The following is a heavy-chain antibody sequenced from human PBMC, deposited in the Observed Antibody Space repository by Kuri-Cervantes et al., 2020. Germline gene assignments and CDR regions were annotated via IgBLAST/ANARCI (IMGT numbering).Heavy chain of an antibody. V-gene: IGHV3-30*03. J-gene: IGHJ3*02. CDR1: GFTFSSYG. D-gene: IGHD4-17*01. Sequence: LSLTCAASGFTFSSYGMHWVRQAPGKGLEWVAVISYDGSNKYYADSVKGRFTISRDNSKNTMFLQMNSLRPDDTAVYYCAMKSTTVKSWDAFDIWGQGTTVTVSS. CDR3: AMKSTTVKSWDAFDI. CDR2: ISYDGSNK.